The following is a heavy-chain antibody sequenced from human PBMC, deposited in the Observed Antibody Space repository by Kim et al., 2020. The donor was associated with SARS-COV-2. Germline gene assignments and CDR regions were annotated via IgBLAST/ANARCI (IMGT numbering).Heavy chain of an antibody. J-gene: IGHJ4*02. CDR1: GFTFSSYW. CDR2: IYNDGSIT. Sequence: GGSLRLSCAASGFTFSSYWMHWVRQAPGKGLVWVSRIYNDGSITSYADSVKGRFTISRDNAKSTLYLQMNSLTAEDTAVYYCARNLAAANWGQGTLVTVS. CDR3: ARNLAAAN. D-gene: IGHD6-13*01. V-gene: IGHV3-74*01.